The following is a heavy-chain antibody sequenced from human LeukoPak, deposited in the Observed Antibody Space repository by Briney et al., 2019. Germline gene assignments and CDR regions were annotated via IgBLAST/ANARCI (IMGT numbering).Heavy chain of an antibody. V-gene: IGHV3-30*18. Sequence: QPGGSLRLSCAASGFTFSSYGMHWVRQAPGKGLKGVAVISYDGSIKYYADSVKGRFTISRDNSKNTLYLQMNSLRAEDTAVYYCAKDLDLLLWFGELLSPTGPDYWGQGTLVTVSS. CDR3: AKDLDLLLWFGELLSPTGPDY. CDR2: ISYDGSIK. J-gene: IGHJ4*02. CDR1: GFTFSSYG. D-gene: IGHD3-10*01.